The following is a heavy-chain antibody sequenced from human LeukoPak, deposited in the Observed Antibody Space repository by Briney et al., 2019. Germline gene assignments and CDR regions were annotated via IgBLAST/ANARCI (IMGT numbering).Heavy chain of an antibody. V-gene: IGHV3-11*06. CDR1: GFSFSDYY. J-gene: IGHJ4*02. CDR3: ARAPSAVAGMLDY. CDR2: ITSSRSYI. Sequence: GGSLRLSCAASGFSFSDYYMSWIRQAPGKGLEWVSYITSSRSYINYADSVKGRFTISRDNAKNSLYLQMNSLRAEDTAVYYCARAPSAVAGMLDYWGQGTLVTVSS. D-gene: IGHD6-19*01.